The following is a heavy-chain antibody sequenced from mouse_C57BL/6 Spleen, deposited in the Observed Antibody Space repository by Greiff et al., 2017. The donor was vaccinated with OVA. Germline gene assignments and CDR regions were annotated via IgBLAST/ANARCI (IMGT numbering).Heavy chain of an antibody. D-gene: IGHD3-3*01. J-gene: IGHJ1*03. Sequence: VQLQQPGAELVKPGASVKLSCKASGYTFTSYWMHWVKQRPGRGLEWIGRIDPNSGGTKYNEKFKRKATLTVDKPSSTAYMPLSSLTSEDSAVYYCARPSRRYWYFDVWGTGTTVTVSS. CDR2: IDPNSGGT. V-gene: IGHV1-72*01. CDR3: ARPSRRYWYFDV. CDR1: GYTFTSYW.